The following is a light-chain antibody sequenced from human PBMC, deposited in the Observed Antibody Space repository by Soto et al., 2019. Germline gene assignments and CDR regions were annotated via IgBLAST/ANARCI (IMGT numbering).Light chain of an antibody. V-gene: IGKV3-11*01. CDR3: QQRSNWPPFT. J-gene: IGKJ5*01. CDR2: DAS. CDR1: QSVGIN. Sequence: EIVMAQSPDTLSVSPGERATLSCRASQSVGINLAWYQQKPGQAPRLLIYDASNRATDIPARFSGGGSWTDFTLTISSLEPEDFAGYYCQQRSNWPPFTFGQGTRLE.